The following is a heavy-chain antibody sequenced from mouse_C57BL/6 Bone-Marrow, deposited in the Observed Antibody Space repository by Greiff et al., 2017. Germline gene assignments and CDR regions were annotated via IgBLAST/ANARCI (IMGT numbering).Heavy chain of an antibody. CDR3: ARDSLYYYGSSSFDY. D-gene: IGHD1-1*01. J-gene: IGHJ2*01. Sequence: VQLQQSGPELVKPGASVKISCKASGYSFTGYYMNWVKQSPEKSLEWIGEINPSTGGTTYNQKFKAKATLTVDKSSSTAYMQLKSLTSEDSAVYYCARDSLYYYGSSSFDYWGQGTTLTVSS. CDR1: GYSFTGYY. V-gene: IGHV1-42*01. CDR2: INPSTGGT.